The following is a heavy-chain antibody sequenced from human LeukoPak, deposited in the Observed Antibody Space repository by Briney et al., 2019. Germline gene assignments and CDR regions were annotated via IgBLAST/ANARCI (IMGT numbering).Heavy chain of an antibody. CDR2: ISGSGGST. J-gene: IGHJ4*02. V-gene: IGHV3-23*01. Sequence: SGGSLRLSCAASGFTFSSYGMSWVRQAPGKGLEWVSAISGSGGSTYYADSVKGRFTISRDNSKNTLYLQMNSLRAEDTAVYYRARVVPPTDYGSGSYFWDPYYFDYWGQGTLVTVSS. CDR3: ARVVPPTDYGSGSYFWDPYYFDY. D-gene: IGHD3-10*01. CDR1: GFTFSSYG.